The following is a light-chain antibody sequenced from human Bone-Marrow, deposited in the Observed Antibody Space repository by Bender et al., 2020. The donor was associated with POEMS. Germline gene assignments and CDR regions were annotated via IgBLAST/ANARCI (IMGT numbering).Light chain of an antibody. CDR1: SSNTGSGYD. Sequence: QSVLTQPPSVSGAPGQRVTISCTGSSSNTGSGYDINWYQHLPGTAPKLLIYGYNNRPSGASDRFSGSKSGNTASLTISGLQAEDEADYYCSACDDSLNAQLFGGGTKLTVL. J-gene: IGLJ3*02. CDR2: GYN. V-gene: IGLV1-50*01. CDR3: SACDDSLNAQL.